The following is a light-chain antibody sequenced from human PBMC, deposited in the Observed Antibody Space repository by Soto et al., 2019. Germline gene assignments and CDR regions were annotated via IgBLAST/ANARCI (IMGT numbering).Light chain of an antibody. CDR3: QQRNIWPPVT. J-gene: IGKJ5*01. Sequence: EIVLSQSPGTLSLSPGERATLSCRASQSDSSRYLAWYQQKPGQAPRLLIYGAFNRATGIPARFSGSGSGTDFTLTISSLEPEDSAIYYCQQRNIWPPVTFGQGTRLENK. CDR1: QSDSSRY. CDR2: GAF. V-gene: IGKV3-11*01.